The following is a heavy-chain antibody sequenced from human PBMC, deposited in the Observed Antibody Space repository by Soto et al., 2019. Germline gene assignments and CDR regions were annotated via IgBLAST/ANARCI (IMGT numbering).Heavy chain of an antibody. V-gene: IGHV3-64D*06. CDR2: ISGNGGNT. Sequence: PGGSLRLSCSGSGFTFSDYALHWVRQAPGRGLEYVSAISGNGGNTNYADSVKGRFTITKDTSKNQVVLTMTNMDPVDTATYYCARDDIAEYYFDYWGQGTLVTVSS. CDR3: ARDDIAEYYFDY. CDR1: GFTFSDYA. J-gene: IGHJ4*02. D-gene: IGHD6-13*01.